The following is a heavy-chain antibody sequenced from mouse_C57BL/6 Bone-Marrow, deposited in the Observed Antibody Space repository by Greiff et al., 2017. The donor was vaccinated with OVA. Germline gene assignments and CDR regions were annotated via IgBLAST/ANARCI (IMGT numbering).Heavy chain of an antibody. CDR1: GYTFTDYY. Sequence: EVQLQQSGPELVKPGASVKISCKASGYTFTDYYMNWVKQSHGKSLEWIGDINPNNGGTSYNQKFKGKATLTVDKSSSTAYMELRSLTSEDSAVYYCAREKTTMVTTNLAYWGQGTLVTVSA. D-gene: IGHD2-2*01. V-gene: IGHV1-26*01. J-gene: IGHJ3*01. CDR2: INPNNGGT. CDR3: AREKTTMVTTNLAY.